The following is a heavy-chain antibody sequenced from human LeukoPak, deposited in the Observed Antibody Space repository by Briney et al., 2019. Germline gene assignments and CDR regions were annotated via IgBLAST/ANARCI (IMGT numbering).Heavy chain of an antibody. Sequence: GASVKVSCKASGYTFTSYGISWVRQAPGQGLEWMGWISAYNGNTNYAQKLQGRVTMTTDTSTSTAYMELRSLRSDDTAVYYCARVRFSYDSSGYYTRWGQGTLVTVSS. D-gene: IGHD3-22*01. CDR3: ARVRFSYDSSGYYTR. V-gene: IGHV1-18*01. J-gene: IGHJ4*02. CDR2: ISAYNGNT. CDR1: GYTFTSYG.